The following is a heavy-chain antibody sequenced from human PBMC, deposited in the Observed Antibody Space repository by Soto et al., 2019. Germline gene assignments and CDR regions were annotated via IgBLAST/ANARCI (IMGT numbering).Heavy chain of an antibody. J-gene: IGHJ4*02. D-gene: IGHD6-13*01. Sequence: SETLSLTCTVSGGSISSSSYYWGWIRQAPGKGLEWIGTIYYSGSTYYSPSLKSRVTISVDTSKNQFSLKLSSVTATDTAIYYCARQSSSSWQLDFDYWGQGTLVTVSS. CDR2: IYYSGST. CDR1: GGSISSSSYY. CDR3: ARQSSSSWQLDFDY. V-gene: IGHV4-39*01.